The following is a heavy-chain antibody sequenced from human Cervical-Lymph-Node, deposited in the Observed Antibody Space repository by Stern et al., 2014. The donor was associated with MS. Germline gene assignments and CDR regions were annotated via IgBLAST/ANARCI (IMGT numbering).Heavy chain of an antibody. CDR1: GFTFSSYW. CDR2: ISSDGSST. Sequence: EVQLVESGGGLVQPGGSLRVSCAASGFTFSSYWMHWVRQAPGKGLVWVSRISSDGSSTSYADSVKGRFTISRDNAKNTLYLQMNSLRAEDTAVYYCAFRIAVAGTIWFDPWGQGTLVTVSS. J-gene: IGHJ5*02. CDR3: AFRIAVAGTIWFDP. D-gene: IGHD6-19*01. V-gene: IGHV3-74*01.